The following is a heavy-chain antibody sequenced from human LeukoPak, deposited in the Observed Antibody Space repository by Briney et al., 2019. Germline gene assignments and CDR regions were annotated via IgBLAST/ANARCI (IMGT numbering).Heavy chain of an antibody. D-gene: IGHD6-6*01. J-gene: IGHJ4*02. V-gene: IGHV3-66*01. CDR3: AISSSSSSFDY. CDR1: GFTVSSNY. Sequence: GGSLRLSCAASGFTVSSNYMSWVRQAPGKGLEWVSVIYSGGSTYYADSVKGRFTISRDNSKNTLYLQMNSLRAEDTAVYYCAISSSSSSFDYWGQGTLVTVSS. CDR2: IYSGGST.